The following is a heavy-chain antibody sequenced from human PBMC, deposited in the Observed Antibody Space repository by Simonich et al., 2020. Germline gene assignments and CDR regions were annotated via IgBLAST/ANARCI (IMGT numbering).Heavy chain of an antibody. CDR3: ARWAYSSSYFDY. J-gene: IGHJ4*02. D-gene: IGHD6-6*01. CDR1: GGSISSSCYY. Sequence: QLQLQESGPGLVKPSETLSLTCTVSGGSISSSCYYWGWIRQPPGKGLEWIGSIYYSGDTYYNPTLKSRVTISVDTSKNQFSLKLSSVTAADTAVYYCARWAYSSSYFDYWGQGTLVTVSS. V-gene: IGHV4-39*01. CDR2: IYYSGDT.